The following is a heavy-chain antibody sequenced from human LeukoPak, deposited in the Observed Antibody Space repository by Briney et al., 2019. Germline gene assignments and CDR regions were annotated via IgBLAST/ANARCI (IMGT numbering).Heavy chain of an antibody. Sequence: SGTLSLTCAVSGGSISSSNWWSWVRQPPGKGLEWIGEIYHSGSTTYNPSLKSRVTISVDESKNQFSLKVNSVTAADTAVYYCARVYDGYAFDIWGQGTMVTVSS. CDR2: IYHSGST. CDR1: GGSISSSNW. CDR3: ARVYDGYAFDI. D-gene: IGHD2-8*01. J-gene: IGHJ3*02. V-gene: IGHV4-4*02.